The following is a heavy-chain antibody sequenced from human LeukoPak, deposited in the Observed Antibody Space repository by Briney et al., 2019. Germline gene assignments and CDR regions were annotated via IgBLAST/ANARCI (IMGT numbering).Heavy chain of an antibody. J-gene: IGHJ6*01. Sequence: GGSLRLSCAASGFTFTSYWKHWVRQAPGKGLVWVSRVNSDGSSTTYADSVKGRFTLSRDNAKNTLYLQMNSLRAEDRAVYYCAKGRYYGMDVWGQGTTVTVSS. CDR1: GFTFTSYW. CDR3: AKGRYYGMDV. CDR2: VNSDGSST. V-gene: IGHV3-74*01.